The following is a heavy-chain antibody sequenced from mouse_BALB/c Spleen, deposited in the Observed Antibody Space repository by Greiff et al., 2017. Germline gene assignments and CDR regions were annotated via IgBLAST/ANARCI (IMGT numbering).Heavy chain of an antibody. V-gene: IGHV5-17*02. CDR1: GFTFSSFG. CDR2: ISSGSSTI. D-gene: IGHD1-1*01. J-gene: IGHJ2*01. Sequence: EVKLVESGGGLVQPGGSRKLSCAASGFTFSSFGMHWVRQAPEKGLEWVAYISSGSSTIYYADTVKGRFTISRDNPKNTLFLQMTSLRSEDTAMYYCARKGGYYGSSPYYVDYWGQGTTLTVSS. CDR3: ARKGGYYGSSPYYVDY.